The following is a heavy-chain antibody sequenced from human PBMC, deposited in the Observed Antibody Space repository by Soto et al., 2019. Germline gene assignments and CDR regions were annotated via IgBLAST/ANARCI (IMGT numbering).Heavy chain of an antibody. V-gene: IGHV1-69*02. CDR3: ARTYSYGYFDP. D-gene: IGHD5-18*01. CDR2: IIPILGIA. Sequence: QVPLVQSGAEVKKPGSSVKVSCKASGGTFSSYTISWVRQAPGQGLEWMGRIIPILGIANYAQKFQGRVTITADKSTSTAYMELSSLRSEDTAVYYCARTYSYGYFDPWGQGTLVTVSS. CDR1: GGTFSSYT. J-gene: IGHJ5*02.